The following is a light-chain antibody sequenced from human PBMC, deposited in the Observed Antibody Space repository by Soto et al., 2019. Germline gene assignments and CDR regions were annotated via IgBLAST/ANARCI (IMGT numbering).Light chain of an antibody. J-gene: IGLJ2*01. V-gene: IGLV2-14*01. CDR2: DVS. CDR3: SSYTNSGTLV. Sequence: HSALTQPASVSGSPGQSITMSCTGTSSDVGGYKYVSWYQQHPGKAPKLMIYDVSNRPSGVSNRFSASKSGNTASLTISGLQAEDEADYYCSSYTNSGTLVFGGGTKLTVL. CDR1: SSDVGGYKY.